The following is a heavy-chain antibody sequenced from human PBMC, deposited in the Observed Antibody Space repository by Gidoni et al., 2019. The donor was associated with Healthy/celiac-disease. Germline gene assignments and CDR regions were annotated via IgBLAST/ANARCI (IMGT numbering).Heavy chain of an antibody. J-gene: IGHJ4*02. V-gene: IGHV4-59*01. CDR2: IYYSGST. D-gene: IGHD3-22*01. CDR3: ASSDYYDSSPTDY. Sequence: QVQLQESGPGLVKPSETLSLTCTVSGGSISSYYWSWIRQPPGKGLEWIGYIYYSGSTNYNPSLKSRVTISVDTSKNQFSLKLSSVTAADTAVYYCASSDYYDSSPTDYWGQGTLVTVSS. CDR1: GGSISSYY.